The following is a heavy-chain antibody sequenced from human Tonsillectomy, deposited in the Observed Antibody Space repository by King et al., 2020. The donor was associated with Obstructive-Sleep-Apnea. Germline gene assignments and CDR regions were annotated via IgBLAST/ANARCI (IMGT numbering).Heavy chain of an antibody. CDR3: ARDELRYFDWLLPFDY. V-gene: IGHV1-18*04. D-gene: IGHD3-9*01. Sequence: QLVQSGAEVKKPGASVKVSCKASGYTFTSYGISWVRQAPGQGLEWMGWISAYNGNTNYAQKLQGRVTMTTDTSTSTAYMELRSLRSDATAVYYCARDELRYFDWLLPFDYWGQGTLVTVSS. CDR1: GYTFTSYG. J-gene: IGHJ4*02. CDR2: ISAYNGNT.